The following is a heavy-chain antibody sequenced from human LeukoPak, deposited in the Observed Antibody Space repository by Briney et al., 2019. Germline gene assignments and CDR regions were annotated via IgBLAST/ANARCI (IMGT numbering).Heavy chain of an antibody. V-gene: IGHV3-74*01. CDR2: ISTDGSIT. Sequence: GSLRLSCAASGFTFSAYWMHWVRQAPGKGLVWVSRISTDGSITTYADSAKGRFTISRDNAKNTLYLQMNSLRAEDTAVYYCTRDSGAGDYWGQGTLVTVSS. J-gene: IGHJ4*02. CDR3: TRDSGAGDY. D-gene: IGHD1-26*01. CDR1: GFTFSAYW.